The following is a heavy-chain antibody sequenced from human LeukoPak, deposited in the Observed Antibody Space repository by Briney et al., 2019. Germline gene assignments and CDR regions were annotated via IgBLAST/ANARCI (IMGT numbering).Heavy chain of an antibody. J-gene: IGHJ4*02. CDR2: ISTSGGST. V-gene: IGHV3-23*01. CDR3: AKEPYSGSQLLDY. D-gene: IGHD1-26*01. Sequence: GGSLRLSCGVSGFTFSSFAMGWVRQAPGKGLEWVSAISTSGGSTYYADSVKGRFTISRDNSKNTLYLQMNSLRAEDTAVYYCAKEPYSGSQLLDYWGQGTLVTVSS. CDR1: GFTFSSFA.